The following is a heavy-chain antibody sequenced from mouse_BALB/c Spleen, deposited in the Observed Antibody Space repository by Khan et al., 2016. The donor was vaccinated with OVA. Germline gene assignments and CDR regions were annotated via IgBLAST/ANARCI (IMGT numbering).Heavy chain of an antibody. CDR2: ILPGSGST. D-gene: IGHD3-2*02. J-gene: IGHJ3*01. Sequence: QVQLKQPGAELMKPGASVKISCKATGYTFSSYWIEWVKQRPGHGLEWIGEILPGSGSTNYNEKFKGNATFTADTSSNTAYMQLSSLTSEDSAVYYDARGGQGSAWFAYWGQGTLVTVSA. CDR3: ARGGQGSAWFAY. CDR1: GYTFSSYW. V-gene: IGHV1-9*01.